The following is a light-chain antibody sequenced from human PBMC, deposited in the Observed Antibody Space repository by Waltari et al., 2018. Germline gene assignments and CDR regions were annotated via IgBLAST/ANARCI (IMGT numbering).Light chain of an antibody. V-gene: IGKV3-15*01. Sequence: EIVMTQSPATLSVSPGERATLPCRASQSVSSNLAWYQQKPGQAPRLLIYGASTRATGIPARFSGSGSGTEFTLTISSMQSEDFAVYYCQQYNNWPTTFGGGTKVEIK. CDR2: GAS. J-gene: IGKJ4*01. CDR3: QQYNNWPTT. CDR1: QSVSSN.